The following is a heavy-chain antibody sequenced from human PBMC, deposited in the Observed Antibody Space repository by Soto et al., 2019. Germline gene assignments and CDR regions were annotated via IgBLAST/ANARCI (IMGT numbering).Heavy chain of an antibody. CDR2: IYYSGST. J-gene: IGHJ6*02. Sequence: SATLYLTCTVSGCSISCRSYYWGWIRQTPGKGLEWIGSIYYSGSTYYNPSRKSRVTISVDTSKNQFSLKLSSVTAADTAVYYCARGVGSSWIPYYYYGMDVWGQGTTVTVSS. CDR3: ARGVGSSWIPYYYYGMDV. V-gene: IGHV4-39*07. D-gene: IGHD6-13*01. CDR1: GCSISCRSYY.